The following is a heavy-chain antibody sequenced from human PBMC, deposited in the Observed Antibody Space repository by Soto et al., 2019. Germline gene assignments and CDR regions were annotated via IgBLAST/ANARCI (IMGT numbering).Heavy chain of an antibody. Sequence: ASVKVSCKASGYTFTSYYMHWVRQAPGQGLEWMGIINPSGGSTSYAQKFQGRVTMTRDTSTSTVYMELSSLRSEDTAVYYCARDYKPGSSLATSHYWGQGTLVTVSS. V-gene: IGHV1-46*01. D-gene: IGHD6-6*01. J-gene: IGHJ4*02. CDR3: ARDYKPGSSLATSHY. CDR1: GYTFTSYY. CDR2: INPSGGST.